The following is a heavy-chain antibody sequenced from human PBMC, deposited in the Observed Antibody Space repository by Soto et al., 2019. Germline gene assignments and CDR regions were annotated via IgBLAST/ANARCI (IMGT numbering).Heavy chain of an antibody. J-gene: IGHJ4*02. CDR3: ARVPDY. V-gene: IGHV4-30-2*01. CDR2: IYNNGRT. CDR1: RSSISSGGYS. Sequence: SETLSLTCAISRSSISSGGYSWSWIRQTPGKSLEWIGYIYNNGRTNYNPSLKNQDTKSVDRPTKQISLTLRSVHAADTAVYYCARVPDYWGEGTLVTVSS.